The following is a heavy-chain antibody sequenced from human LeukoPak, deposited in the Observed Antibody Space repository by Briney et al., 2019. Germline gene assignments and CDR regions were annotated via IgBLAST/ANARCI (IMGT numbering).Heavy chain of an antibody. D-gene: IGHD3-22*01. J-gene: IGHJ3*02. CDR3: ARDLGDSSGYYDAFDI. CDR2: INPNSGGA. Sequence: ASVKVSCKASGYTFTGYYMHWVRQAPGQGLEWMGWINPNSGGANYAQKFQGRVTMTRDTSISTAYMELSRLRSDDTAVYYCARDLGDSSGYYDAFDIWGQGQWSPSLQ. V-gene: IGHV1-2*02. CDR1: GYTFTGYY.